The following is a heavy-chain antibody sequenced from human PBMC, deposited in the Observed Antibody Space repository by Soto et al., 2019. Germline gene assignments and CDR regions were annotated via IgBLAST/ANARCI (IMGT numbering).Heavy chain of an antibody. D-gene: IGHD3-16*02. CDR1: GFTFSSYA. CDR2: ISGSGGST. J-gene: IGHJ4*02. CDR3: AKVGQDMITFGGVIVPFDY. V-gene: IGHV3-23*01. Sequence: PGGSLRLSCAASGFTFSSYAMSWVRQAPGKGLEWVSAISGSGGSTYYADSVKGRFTISRDNSKNTLYLQMNSLRAEDTAVYYCAKVGQDMITFGGVIVPFDYWGQGTLVTVSS.